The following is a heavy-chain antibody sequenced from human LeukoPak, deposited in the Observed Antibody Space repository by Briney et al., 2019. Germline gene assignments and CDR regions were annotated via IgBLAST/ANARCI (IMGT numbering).Heavy chain of an antibody. J-gene: IGHJ5*02. D-gene: IGHD1-1*01. CDR1: GGTFSSYA. CDR2: IIPIFGTA. CDR3: ARDHRLQLENWFDP. Sequence: ASVKVSCKASGGTFSSYAISWVRQAPGQGLEWMGGIIPIFGTANYAQKFQGRVTITADESTSTAYMELSSLRSEDTAMYYCARDHRLQLENWFDPWGQGTLVTVSS. V-gene: IGHV1-69*13.